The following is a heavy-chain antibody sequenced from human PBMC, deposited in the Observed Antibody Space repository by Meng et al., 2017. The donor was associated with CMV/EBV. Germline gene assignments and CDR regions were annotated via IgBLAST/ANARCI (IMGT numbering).Heavy chain of an antibody. CDR2: IYYSGST. Sequence: SETLSLTCTVSGGSISSYYWSWIRQPPGKGLEWIGYIYYSGSTNYNPSLKSRVTISVDTSKNQFSLKLSSGTAAETAVYYCARGADIVVVPAAIRPIGYYYGMDVWGQGTTVTVSS. V-gene: IGHV4-59*01. CDR1: GGSISSYY. J-gene: IGHJ6*02. CDR3: ARGADIVVVPAAIRPIGYYYGMDV. D-gene: IGHD2-2*02.